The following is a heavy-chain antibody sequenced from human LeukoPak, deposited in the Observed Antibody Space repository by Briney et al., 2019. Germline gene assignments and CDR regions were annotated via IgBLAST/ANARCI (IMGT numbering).Heavy chain of an antibody. D-gene: IGHD4-11*01. CDR2: IHHSVGT. Sequence: PSETLSLTCVVSGGFISSGNWWGWFRQPPGKGLEWIGEIHHSVGTNYNPSLKSRVAISMDKSKNQFSLDVTSVTAADTAMYYCARKGPATIADYWGRGTLVTVSS. CDR1: GGFISSGNW. V-gene: IGHV4-4*02. J-gene: IGHJ4*02. CDR3: ARKGPATIADY.